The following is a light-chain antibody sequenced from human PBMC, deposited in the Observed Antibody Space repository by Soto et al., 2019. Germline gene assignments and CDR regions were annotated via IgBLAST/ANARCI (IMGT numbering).Light chain of an antibody. CDR2: TAS. Sequence: DIQMTQSPASLSASVGDRVTITCRASQGIDDHLAWYQQKPGKVPKLLIYTASTLQSGVPSRFSGSGSGTDVTLTIGSLQPEDVATYYCQKYNGAPWTFGKGTKVEIK. CDR1: QGIDDH. V-gene: IGKV1-27*01. CDR3: QKYNGAPWT. J-gene: IGKJ1*01.